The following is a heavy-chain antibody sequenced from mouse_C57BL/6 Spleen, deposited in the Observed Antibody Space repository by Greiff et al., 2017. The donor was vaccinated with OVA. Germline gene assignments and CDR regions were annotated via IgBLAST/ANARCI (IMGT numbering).Heavy chain of an antibody. D-gene: IGHD6-1*01. CDR3: TKSSSGAWFAY. CDR2: ISSGGDYI. CDR1: GFTFSSYA. Sequence: DVMLVESGEGLVKPGGSLKLSCAASGFTFSSYAMSWVRQTPEKRLEWVAYISSGGDYIYYADTVKGRFTISRDNARNTLYLQMSSLKSEDTAMYYCTKSSSGAWFAYWGQGTLVTVSA. J-gene: IGHJ3*01. V-gene: IGHV5-9-1*02.